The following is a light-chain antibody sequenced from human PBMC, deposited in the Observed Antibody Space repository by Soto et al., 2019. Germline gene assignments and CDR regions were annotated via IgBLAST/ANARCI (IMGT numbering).Light chain of an antibody. V-gene: IGKV3-15*01. Sequence: EIVMTQSPVTLSVSPGERATLSCRASQSVNSNLAWYQQKPGQAPRLLVYGATTRATGIPARFSGSGSGTEFTLTISSLQSEDFAVYYCQQYNDWPPLTFGGGTKVDIK. CDR2: GAT. CDR3: QQYNDWPPLT. CDR1: QSVNSN. J-gene: IGKJ4*01.